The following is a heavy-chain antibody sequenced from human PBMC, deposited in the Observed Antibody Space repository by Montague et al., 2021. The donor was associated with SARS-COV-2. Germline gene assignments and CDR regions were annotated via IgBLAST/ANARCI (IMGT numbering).Heavy chain of an antibody. J-gene: IGHJ3*02. Sequence: SETLSLTCTVSGDSVTERYLNWVRQAAGKGLEWIGFIHPYGDIHYNASLKSRVILSRVASKNQFSLTLTSVTAADTAVYYCAIGGDSAKCGIWGRGTLVTVSS. CDR3: AIGGDSAKCGI. V-gene: IGHV4-4*07. CDR1: GDSVTERY. CDR2: IHPYGDI. D-gene: IGHD2-21*01.